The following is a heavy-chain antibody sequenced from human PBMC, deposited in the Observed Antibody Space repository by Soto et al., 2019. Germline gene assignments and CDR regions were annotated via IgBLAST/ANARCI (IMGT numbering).Heavy chain of an antibody. D-gene: IGHD3-10*01. CDR1: GDTFSNHT. CDR2: IIPILGVA. V-gene: IGHV1-69*02. CDR3: ARVAEMGTGDKGYYYCLDV. Sequence: QVQLVQSGAEVKKPGSSVKVSCKASGDTFSNHTISWVRQAPGQGLEWMGRIIPILGVANYAQKFQGRVTISAGKVTRTAYTDQSRLTFAETAVSYCARVAEMGTGDKGYYYCLDVWGKGTTVTVSS. J-gene: IGHJ6*03.